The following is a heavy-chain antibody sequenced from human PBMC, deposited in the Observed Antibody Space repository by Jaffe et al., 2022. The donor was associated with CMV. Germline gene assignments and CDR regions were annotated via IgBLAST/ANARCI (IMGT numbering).Heavy chain of an antibody. J-gene: IGHJ6*02. CDR1: GFTFSSYS. D-gene: IGHD4-17*01. CDR3: ASKSRGDYPNYYYYYGMDV. CDR2: ISSSSSTI. V-gene: IGHV3-48*02. Sequence: EVQLVESGGGLVQPGGSLRLSCAASGFTFSSYSMNWVRQAPGKGLEWVSYISSSSSTIYYADSVKGRFTISRDNAKNSLYLQMNSLRDEDTAVYYCASKSRGDYPNYYYYYGMDVWGQGTTVTVSS.